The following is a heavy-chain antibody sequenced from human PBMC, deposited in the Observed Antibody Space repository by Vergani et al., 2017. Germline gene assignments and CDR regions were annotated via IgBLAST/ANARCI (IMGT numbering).Heavy chain of an antibody. Sequence: EVQLVQSGAEVKTPGESLRISCKCSGYSFTSYWISWVRQMPGKGLEWMGRIDPSDSYTNYSPSFQGHVTISADKSISTAYLQWSSLKASDTAMYYCARHETYYYDSSGYFNWFDPWGQGTLVTVSS. V-gene: IGHV5-10-1*03. CDR3: ARHETYYYDSSGYFNWFDP. D-gene: IGHD3-22*01. J-gene: IGHJ5*02. CDR1: GYSFTSYW. CDR2: IDPSDSYT.